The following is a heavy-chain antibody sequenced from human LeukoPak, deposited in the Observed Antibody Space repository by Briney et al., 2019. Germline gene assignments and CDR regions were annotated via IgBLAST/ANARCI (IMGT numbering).Heavy chain of an antibody. CDR3: AREIDSYPLFYYYGMDV. Sequence: PGGSLRLSCAASGFTFSSYGMHWVRQAPGKGLEWVAVISYDGSNKYYADSVKGRFTISRDNAKNTLYLQMNSLRAEDTAVYYCAREIDSYPLFYYYGMDVWGQGTTVTVSS. V-gene: IGHV3-30*03. CDR1: GFTFSSYG. CDR2: ISYDGSNK. J-gene: IGHJ6*02. D-gene: IGHD5-18*01.